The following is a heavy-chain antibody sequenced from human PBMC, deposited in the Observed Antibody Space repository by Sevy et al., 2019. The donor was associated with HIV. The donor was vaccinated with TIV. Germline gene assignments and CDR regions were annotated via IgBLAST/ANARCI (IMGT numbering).Heavy chain of an antibody. CDR3: ARDWGYSYGYNWFDP. J-gene: IGHJ5*02. D-gene: IGHD5-18*01. CDR2: FYTSGST. Sequence: SETLSLTCTVSGGSISSGSYYWSWIRQPAGKGLEWIGRFYTSGSTNYNPSVKSRVTMSVDTSKNQFSLKLSSVTAAGTAVYYCARDWGYSYGYNWFDPWGQGTLVTVSS. CDR1: GGSISSGSYY. V-gene: IGHV4-61*02.